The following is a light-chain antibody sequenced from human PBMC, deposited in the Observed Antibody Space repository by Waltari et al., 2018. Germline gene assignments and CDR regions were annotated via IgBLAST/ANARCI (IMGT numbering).Light chain of an antibody. Sequence: ALTQPASVSGSPGQSITISCTAASSDGGGNLVAHLLPRYHQNHYLSWYQQHPGKAPKLLIFDVTKRPSGVSDRFSGSKSGNTASLTISGLQAEDEAEYYCSSFTSSLTFVFGSGTKVTVL. CDR3: SSFTSSLTFV. V-gene: IGLV2-14*03. CDR1: SSDGGGNLVAHLLPRYHQNHY. J-gene: IGLJ1*01. CDR2: DVT.